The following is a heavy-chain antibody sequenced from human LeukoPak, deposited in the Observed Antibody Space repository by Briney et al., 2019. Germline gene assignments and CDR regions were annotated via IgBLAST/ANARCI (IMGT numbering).Heavy chain of an antibody. D-gene: IGHD3-10*01. CDR3: ARRGGSGRSFDY. CDR1: GASVSSGGYY. CDR2: IYYSGST. Sequence: SETLSLTCTVSGASVSSGGYYWSWIRPPPGKGLEWIGYIYYSGSTNYNPSLKSRVTISVDTSKNQFSLKVSSVTAADTAVYYCARRGGSGRSFDYWGQGTLVTVSS. V-gene: IGHV4-61*08. J-gene: IGHJ4*02.